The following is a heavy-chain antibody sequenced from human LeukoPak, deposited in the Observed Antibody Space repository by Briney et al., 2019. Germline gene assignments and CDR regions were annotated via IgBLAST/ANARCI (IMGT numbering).Heavy chain of an antibody. D-gene: IGHD1-26*01. CDR2: IYYSGST. Sequence: SETLSLTCAVYGGSFGGYYWSWIRQPPGKGLEWIGYIYYSGSTNYNPSLKSRVTISVRTSKNQFSLKLRSVTAADTAVYYCARLTGYTIVDYFDYWGQGTLVTVSS. CDR1: GGSFGGYY. V-gene: IGHV4-59*01. J-gene: IGHJ4*02. CDR3: ARLTGYTIVDYFDY.